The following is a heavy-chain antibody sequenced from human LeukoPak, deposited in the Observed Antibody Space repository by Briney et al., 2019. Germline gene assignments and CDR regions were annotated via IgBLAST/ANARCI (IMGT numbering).Heavy chain of an antibody. CDR3: ATVRVGPGIAAAGADPDAFDI. CDR2: FDPEDGET. V-gene: IGHV1-24*01. CDR1: GYTLTELS. Sequence: ASVKVSCKVSGYTLTELSMHWVRQAPGKGLEWMGGFDPEDGETIYAQKCQGRVTMTEDTSTDTAYMELSSLRSEDTAVYYCATVRVGPGIAAAGADPDAFDIWGQGTMVTVSS. D-gene: IGHD6-13*01. J-gene: IGHJ3*02.